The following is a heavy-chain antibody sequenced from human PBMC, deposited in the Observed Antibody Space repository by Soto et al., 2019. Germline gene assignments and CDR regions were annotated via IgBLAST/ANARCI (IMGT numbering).Heavy chain of an antibody. D-gene: IGHD3-22*01. CDR1: GFTFSSYA. CDR3: AKCAHYYDSSGSNKPCWFVDY. V-gene: IGHV3-23*01. Sequence: GGSLRLSCAASGFTFSSYAMSWVRQAPGKGLEWVSAISGSGGSTYYADSVKGRFTISRDNSKNTLYLQMNSLRAEDTAVYYCAKCAHYYDSSGSNKPCWFVDYWGQGTLVTVSS. J-gene: IGHJ4*02. CDR2: ISGSGGST.